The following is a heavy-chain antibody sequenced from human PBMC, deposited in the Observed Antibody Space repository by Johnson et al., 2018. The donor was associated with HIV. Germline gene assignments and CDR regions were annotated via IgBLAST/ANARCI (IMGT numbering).Heavy chain of an antibody. CDR2: INGDGSST. V-gene: IGHV3-74*01. Sequence: VQLVESGGGLVQPGGSLRLSCATSGFTFSSHWIHWVRQAPGKGLLWVSRINGDGSSTNYANSVRGRFTISKDNAKNTLYLPMNSLRDEDSALYYCARDRAIGGWSIDIWGQGTMVTVSS. CDR3: ARDRAIGGWSIDI. J-gene: IGHJ3*02. CDR1: GFTFSSHW. D-gene: IGHD2-15*01.